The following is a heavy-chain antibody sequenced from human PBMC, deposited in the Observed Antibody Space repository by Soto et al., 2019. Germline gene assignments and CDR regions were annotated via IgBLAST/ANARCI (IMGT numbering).Heavy chain of an antibody. D-gene: IGHD3-10*01. CDR3: ASSRYGSGIPYYYYGMDV. CDR2: IYYSGST. Sequence: SETLSLTCTVSGGSISSSSYYWGWIRQPPGKGLEWIGSIYYSGSTYYNPSLKSRVTISVDTSKNQFSLKLSSVTAADTAVYYCASSRYGSGIPYYYYGMDVWGQGTTVT. V-gene: IGHV4-39*01. CDR1: GGSISSSSYY. J-gene: IGHJ6*02.